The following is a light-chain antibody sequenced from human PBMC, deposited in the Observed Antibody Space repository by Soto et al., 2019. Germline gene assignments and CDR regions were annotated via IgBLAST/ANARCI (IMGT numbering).Light chain of an antibody. CDR1: SSDIGAYNY. V-gene: IGLV2-14*03. CDR2: DVT. Sequence: QSALTQPASVSGSPGQSITFSCTGTSSDIGAYNYVSWYQHHPGKAPKLLIYDVTDRPSGVSDRFSGSKSGTTASLTISGVQAEDEAAYFCSSYTNISTVVVFGGGTKLTVL. CDR3: SSYTNISTVVV. J-gene: IGLJ3*02.